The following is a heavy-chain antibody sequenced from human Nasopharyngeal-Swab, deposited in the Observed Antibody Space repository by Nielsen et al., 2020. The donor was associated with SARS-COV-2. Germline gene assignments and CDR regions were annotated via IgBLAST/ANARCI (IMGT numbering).Heavy chain of an antibody. V-gene: IGHV3-21*01. CDR3: ARDAIGIDY. CDR2: ISSSSSYI. J-gene: IGHJ4*02. CDR1: GFTFSSYS. Sequence: GESLKISCAASGFTFSSYSMNWVRQAPGKGLEWVSSISSSSSYIYYADSVKGRFTISRDNAKNSLYLQMNSLRVEDAAVYYCARDAIGIDYWGQGTQVTVSS.